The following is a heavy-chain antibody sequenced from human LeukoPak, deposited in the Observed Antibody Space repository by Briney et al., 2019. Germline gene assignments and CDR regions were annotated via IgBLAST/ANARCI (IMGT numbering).Heavy chain of an antibody. D-gene: IGHD3-10*01. Sequence: ASVKVSCKASGYTCTGYYMHWVRQAPGQGLEWMGWISPNSGGTNYAQKFQGWVTMTRDTSISTAYMELSRLRSDDTAVYYCAREGYRITMVRGVIRSLGMDVWGKGTTVTVSS. J-gene: IGHJ6*04. V-gene: IGHV1-2*04. CDR3: AREGYRITMVRGVIRSLGMDV. CDR1: GYTCTGYY. CDR2: ISPNSGGT.